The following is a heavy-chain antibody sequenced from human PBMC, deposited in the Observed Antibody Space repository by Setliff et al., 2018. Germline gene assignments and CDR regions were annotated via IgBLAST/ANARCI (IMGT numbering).Heavy chain of an antibody. J-gene: IGHJ3*02. CDR3: AKDVSTPGTNGWHPDVLDI. Sequence: GGSLRLSCTASGFSFSHYHMNWVRQAPGKGLEWVSYIHSSSSTISDADSVKGWFTISRDNSKNTLYLQLNSLRAEDTAVYYCAKDVSTPGTNGWHPDVLDIWGQGTMVTVSS. CDR2: IHSSSSTI. D-gene: IGHD6-19*01. CDR1: GFSFSHYH. V-gene: IGHV3-48*01.